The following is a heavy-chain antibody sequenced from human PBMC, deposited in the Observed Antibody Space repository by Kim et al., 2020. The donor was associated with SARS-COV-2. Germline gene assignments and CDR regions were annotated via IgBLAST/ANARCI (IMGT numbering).Heavy chain of an antibody. CDR2: ISYDGSNK. J-gene: IGHJ4*02. Sequence: GGSLRLSCAASGFTFSSYGMHWVRQAPGKGLEWVAVISYDGSNKYYADSVKGRFTISRDNSKNTLYLQMNSLRAEDTAVYYCAKTSGAYCSGGSCLEGYFDYWGQRTLVTVSS. CDR1: GFTFSSYG. D-gene: IGHD2-15*01. CDR3: AKTSGAYCSGGSCLEGYFDY. V-gene: IGHV3-30*18.